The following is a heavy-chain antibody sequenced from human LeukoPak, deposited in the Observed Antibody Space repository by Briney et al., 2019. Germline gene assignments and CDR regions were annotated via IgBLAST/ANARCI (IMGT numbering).Heavy chain of an antibody. V-gene: IGHV3-7*01. J-gene: IGHJ4*01. CDR1: GFTFTDYW. D-gene: IGHD6-13*01. Sequence: PGGSLRLSCAVYGFTFTDYWMNRVRQAPGKGLEWVASIRQDGGEKYYVDSVKGRFTISRDNAKNSLYLQMSSLRAEDTAVYYCARDGTAPGLYFDLWGQGTLVAVSS. CDR3: ARDGTAPGLYFDL. CDR2: IRQDGGEK.